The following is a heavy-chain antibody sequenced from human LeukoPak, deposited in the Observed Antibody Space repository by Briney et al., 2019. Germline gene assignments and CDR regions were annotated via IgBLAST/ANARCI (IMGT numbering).Heavy chain of an antibody. CDR3: VRDRHYIGNREVRFPY. CDR1: GFTFSSYS. V-gene: IGHV3-48*04. D-gene: IGHD3-10*01. CDR2: ISSSSSTI. J-gene: IGHJ4*02. Sequence: GGSLRLSCAASGFTFSSYSMNWVRQAPGKGLEWVSYISSSSSTIYYADSVRGRFTISRDNAKNSLDLQMNSLRVEDTAVYYCVRDRHYIGNREVRFPYWGQGALVTVSS.